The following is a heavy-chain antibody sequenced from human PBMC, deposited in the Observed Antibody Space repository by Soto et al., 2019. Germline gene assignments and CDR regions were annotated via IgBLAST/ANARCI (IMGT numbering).Heavy chain of an antibody. CDR3: ALDRGGDYVGFVY. V-gene: IGHV1-3*01. D-gene: IGHD4-17*01. CDR2: INPGNGNT. J-gene: IGHJ4*02. Sequence: GASVKVSCKASGYTFTSYGMNWVRQAPGRGLEWMGWINPGNGNTKYSQKFQGRVIIERDTSASTAYMELSSLRSEDTAVYYCALDRGGDYVGFVYWGQGTLVTVSS. CDR1: GYTFTSYG.